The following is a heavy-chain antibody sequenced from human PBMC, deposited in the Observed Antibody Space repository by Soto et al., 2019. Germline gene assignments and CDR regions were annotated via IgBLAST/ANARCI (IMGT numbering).Heavy chain of an antibody. CDR3: ARDPLWGTAMVLWYFDL. CDR2: ISYDGSNK. Sequence: QVQLVESGGGVVQPGRSLRLSCAASGFTFSSYAMHWVRQAPGKGLAWVAVISYDGSNKFYADSVKGRFTISRDNSKNTLYLQMNSLRAKDTAVYYCARDPLWGTAMVLWYFDLWGRGTLVTVSS. J-gene: IGHJ2*01. CDR1: GFTFSSYA. V-gene: IGHV3-30-3*01. D-gene: IGHD5-18*01.